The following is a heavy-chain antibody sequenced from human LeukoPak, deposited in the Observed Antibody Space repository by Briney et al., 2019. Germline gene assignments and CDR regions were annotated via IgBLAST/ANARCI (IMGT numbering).Heavy chain of an antibody. D-gene: IGHD2-2*01. CDR3: ARDGRYCGSTSCRLNWFDP. V-gene: IGHV1-46*01. CDR1: GYTFTTYY. CDR2: INPSGGST. J-gene: IGHJ5*02. Sequence: ASVTVSFKASGYTFTTYYMHWVRQAPGQGLEWMGLINPSGGSTSYAQKFQGRVTMTRDTSTGTIYMELSSLRSEDTAVYYCARDGRYCGSTSCRLNWFDPWGQGTLVTVSS.